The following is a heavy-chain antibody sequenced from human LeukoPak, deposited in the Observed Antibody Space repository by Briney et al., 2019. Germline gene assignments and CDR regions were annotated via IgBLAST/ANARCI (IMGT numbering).Heavy chain of an antibody. J-gene: IGHJ4*02. Sequence: GGSLRLSCAASGFTFSSYAMSWVRQAPGKGLEWVSAISGSGGSTYYADSVQGRFTISRDNSKNTLYLQMNGLRAEDTAVYYCASHGSGWDHWGQGTLVTVSS. CDR1: GFTFSSYA. CDR3: ASHGSGWDH. CDR2: ISGSGGST. V-gene: IGHV3-23*01. D-gene: IGHD6-19*01.